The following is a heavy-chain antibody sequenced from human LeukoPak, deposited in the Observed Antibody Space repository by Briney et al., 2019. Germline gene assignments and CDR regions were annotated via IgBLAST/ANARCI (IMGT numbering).Heavy chain of an antibody. Sequence: ASVKVSCKASGYTFNNYNIHWLRQAPGQGLEWMGIVNPGGDSTNYAQDFQGRLTLTGDTSTSTVYMELSSLRSEDTAAYYCARVRDGYNDAYDMWGQGTMVTVTS. CDR2: VNPGGDST. CDR1: GYTFNNYN. D-gene: IGHD5-24*01. V-gene: IGHV1-46*02. CDR3: ARVRDGYNDAYDM. J-gene: IGHJ3*02.